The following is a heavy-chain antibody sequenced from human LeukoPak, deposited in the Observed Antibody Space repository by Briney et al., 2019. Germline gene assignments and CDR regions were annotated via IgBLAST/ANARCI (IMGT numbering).Heavy chain of an antibody. J-gene: IGHJ4*02. V-gene: IGHV3-49*04. Sequence: PGGSLRLSCTASGFTFGDYAMSWVRQAPGKGLEWVGFIRIKAYGGTTEYAASVKGRFTISRDDSKSIAYLQMNSLKTEHTAVYYCARGSCTNGVCYHFDYWGQGTLVTVSS. CDR2: IRIKAYGGTT. CDR3: ARGSCTNGVCYHFDY. D-gene: IGHD2-8*01. CDR1: GFTFGDYA.